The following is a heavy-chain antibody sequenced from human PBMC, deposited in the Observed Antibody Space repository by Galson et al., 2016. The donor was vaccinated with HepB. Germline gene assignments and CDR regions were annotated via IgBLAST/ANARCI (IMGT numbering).Heavy chain of an antibody. CDR2: ISSDGSNK. D-gene: IGHD3-22*01. CDR3: AKDFYDGSGYYHYFDD. CDR1: GFTFSSYA. Sequence: SLRLSCAASGFTFSSYAMHWVRQAPGKGLEWVAVISSDGSNKYYADSVKGRFTISRDNSKNSLYLQMNRLRAEDTAVYYCAKDFYDGSGYYHYFDDWGQGTLVTVSS. J-gene: IGHJ4*02. V-gene: IGHV3-30*18.